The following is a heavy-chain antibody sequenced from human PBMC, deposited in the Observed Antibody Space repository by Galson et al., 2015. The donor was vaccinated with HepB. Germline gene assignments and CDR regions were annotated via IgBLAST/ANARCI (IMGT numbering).Heavy chain of an antibody. J-gene: IGHJ5*02. V-gene: IGHV1-69*13. D-gene: IGHD2-2*01. CDR1: GGTFSSYA. Sequence: SVKVSCKASGGTFSSYAISWVRQAPGQGLEWMGGIIPIFGTANYAQKFQGRVTITADESTSTAYMELSSLRSEDTAVYYCARDRPRYQLLADSSNWFDPWGQGTLVTVSS. CDR3: ARDRPRYQLLADSSNWFDP. CDR2: IIPIFGTA.